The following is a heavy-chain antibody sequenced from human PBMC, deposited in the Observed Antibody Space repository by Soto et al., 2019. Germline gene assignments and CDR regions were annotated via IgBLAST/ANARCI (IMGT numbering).Heavy chain of an antibody. Sequence: LRLSCAASEFTFSSYGMHWVRQAPGKGLEWLSVISYDGNNKYYTDSVKGRFTISRDNSKNTLYLQMNSLRGEDTAVYYCAKDRAFWSGTHDAFDIWGQGTMVTVSS. J-gene: IGHJ3*02. V-gene: IGHV3-30*18. CDR3: AKDRAFWSGTHDAFDI. CDR1: EFTFSSYG. D-gene: IGHD3-3*01. CDR2: ISYDGNNK.